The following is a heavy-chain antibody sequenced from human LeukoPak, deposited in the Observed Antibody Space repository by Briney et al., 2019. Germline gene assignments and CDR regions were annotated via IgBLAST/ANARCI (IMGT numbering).Heavy chain of an antibody. V-gene: IGHV1-2*02. Sequence: ASVKVSCKASGYTFTGYYMHWVRQSPGQGLECMGWINPNSGGTNYAQKFQGRVTMTRDTSISTGYMELSRLRSDDTAVYYCAVVGPSAFDYWGQGTLVTVSS. J-gene: IGHJ4*01. CDR3: AVVGPSAFDY. CDR1: GYTFTGYY. D-gene: IGHD1-26*01. CDR2: INPNSGGT.